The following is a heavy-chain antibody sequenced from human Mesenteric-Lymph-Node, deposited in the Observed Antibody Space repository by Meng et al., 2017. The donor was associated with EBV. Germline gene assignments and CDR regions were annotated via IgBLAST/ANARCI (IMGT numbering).Heavy chain of an antibody. D-gene: IGHD1-1*01. CDR1: GGSVTSGSYY. CDR3: ARGRRGVQYFDF. V-gene: IGHV4-61*01. J-gene: IGHJ4*02. CDR2: IHYSGST. Sequence: QVQRQELGPGLVKPSETLSLTCTGAGGSVTSGSYYWNWIRQPPGKRLERIGYIHYSGSTNYNPSLKSQITISVDTSKNQLSLRVSHVTAADTAVYYCARGRRGVQYFDFWGQGALVTVSS.